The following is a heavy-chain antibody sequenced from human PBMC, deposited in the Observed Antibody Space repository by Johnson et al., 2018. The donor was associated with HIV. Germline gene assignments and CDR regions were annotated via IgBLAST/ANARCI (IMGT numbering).Heavy chain of an antibody. CDR3: ARRCSSSSCSHGAFDI. CDR1: GFTFSSYA. J-gene: IGHJ3*02. Sequence: VQLVESGGGVVQPGRSLRLSCAASGFTFSSYAMSWVRQAPGKGLEWLSVLYSDGRTFYADSVKGRFTISRDSSKNTLFLHMNSLRAEDTAMYYCARRCSSSSCSHGAFDIWGQGTVVTVSS. CDR2: LYSDGRT. V-gene: IGHV3-23*04. D-gene: IGHD2-2*01.